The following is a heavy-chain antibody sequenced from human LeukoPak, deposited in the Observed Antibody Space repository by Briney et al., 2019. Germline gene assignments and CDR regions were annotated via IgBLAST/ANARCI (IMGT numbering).Heavy chain of an antibody. Sequence: PSETLSLTCTVSGGSISSYYWGWIRQPPGKGLEWIGSIYYSGSTYYNPSLKSRVTISVDTSKNQFSLKLSSVTAADTAVYYCARQGDYYEPGRYFDYWGQETLVTVSS. CDR3: ARQGDYYEPGRYFDY. V-gene: IGHV4-39*01. J-gene: IGHJ4*02. CDR2: IYYSGST. CDR1: GGSISSYY. D-gene: IGHD3-22*01.